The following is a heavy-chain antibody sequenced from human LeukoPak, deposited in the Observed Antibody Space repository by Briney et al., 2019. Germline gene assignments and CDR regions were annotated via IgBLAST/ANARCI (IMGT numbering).Heavy chain of an antibody. CDR1: GYTFTSYD. V-gene: IGHV1-8*01. Sequence: ASVKVSCKASGYTFTSYDINWVRQAPGQGLEWIGWMHPDSGNTGYALKFQGRVTMTRNTSISTAYMELSSLRSEDTAVYYCAREIKISSDLGGGSYGGGYWGQGTLVTVSS. D-gene: IGHD1-26*01. CDR3: AREIKISSDLGGGSYGGGY. CDR2: MHPDSGNT. J-gene: IGHJ4*02.